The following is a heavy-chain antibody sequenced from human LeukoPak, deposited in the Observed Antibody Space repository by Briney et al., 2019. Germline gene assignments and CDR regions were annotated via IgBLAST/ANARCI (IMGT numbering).Heavy chain of an antibody. V-gene: IGHV4-59*01. J-gene: IGHJ4*02. CDR3: ARSYGSGNYFDY. CDR2: IYYSGSA. CDR1: GGSISTYY. Sequence: KPSETLSFTCTVSGGSISTYYWSWIRQPPGKGLEWIGYIYYSGSAKYNPSLKSRVTISVDTSKNQFFLKLSSVTAADTAVYYCARSYGSGNYFDYWGQGTLVTVSS. D-gene: IGHD3-10*01.